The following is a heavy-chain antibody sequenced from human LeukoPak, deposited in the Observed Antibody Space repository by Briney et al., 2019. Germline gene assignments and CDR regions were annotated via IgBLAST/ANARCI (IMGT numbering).Heavy chain of an antibody. J-gene: IGHJ6*03. CDR3: AREGPYGDYSYYYYYMDV. Sequence: SETLSLTCAVYGGSFSGYYWSWIRQPPGKGLEWIGEINHSGSTNYNPSLKSRVTISVDTSKNQFSLKLSSVTAADTAVYYCAREGPYGDYSYYYYYMDVWGKGTTVTVSS. V-gene: IGHV4-34*01. CDR1: GGSFSGYY. CDR2: INHSGST. D-gene: IGHD4-17*01.